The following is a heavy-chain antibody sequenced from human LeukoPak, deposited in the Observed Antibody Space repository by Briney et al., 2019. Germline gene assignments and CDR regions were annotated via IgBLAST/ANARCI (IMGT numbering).Heavy chain of an antibody. V-gene: IGHV3-23*01. Sequence: GGSLRLSCAASGFTFSSFPMSWVRQSPGKGLEWVSSVSGSGTITYYEDSVKGRFTISRDNSKNTLYLQMNSLRAEDTAVYYCAKDGEYYYDSSGYLYWGQGTLVTVSS. J-gene: IGHJ4*02. D-gene: IGHD3-22*01. CDR1: GFTFSSFP. CDR3: AKDGEYYYDSSGYLY. CDR2: VSGSGTIT.